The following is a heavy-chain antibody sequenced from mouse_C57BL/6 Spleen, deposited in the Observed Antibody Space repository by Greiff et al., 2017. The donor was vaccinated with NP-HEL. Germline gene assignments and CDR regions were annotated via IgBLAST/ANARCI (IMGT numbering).Heavy chain of an antibody. CDR3: VRHWDWYFDV. Sequence: EVKLQESGGGLVQPKGSLKLSCAASGFSFNTYAMNWVRQAPGKGLEWVARIRSKSNNYATYYADSVKDRFTISRDDSESMLYLQMNNLKTEDTAMYYCVRHWDWYFDVWGTGTTVTVSS. V-gene: IGHV10-1*01. J-gene: IGHJ1*03. CDR1: GFSFNTYA. CDR2: IRSKSNNYAT.